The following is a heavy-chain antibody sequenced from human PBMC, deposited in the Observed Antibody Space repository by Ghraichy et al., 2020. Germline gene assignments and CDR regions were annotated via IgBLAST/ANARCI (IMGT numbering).Heavy chain of an antibody. Sequence: GESLNISCAASGFTFSSYAMSWVRQAPGKGLEWVSALSGSGVSTYYADSVKGRFTISRDNAKNTLFLQMSSLSAEETAIYYCAKHPAVGSYYYMDVWGKGTTVTVSS. J-gene: IGHJ6*03. V-gene: IGHV3-23*01. CDR1: GFTFSSYA. CDR3: AKHPAVGSYYYMDV. D-gene: IGHD3-10*01. CDR2: LSGSGVST.